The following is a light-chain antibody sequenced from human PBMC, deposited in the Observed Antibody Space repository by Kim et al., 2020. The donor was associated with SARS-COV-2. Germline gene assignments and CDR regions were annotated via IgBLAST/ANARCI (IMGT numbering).Light chain of an antibody. Sequence: SYELTQPPSLSVSPGQTATITCSGDKLGDRYTSWYHQKPGQSPVLVIYQDDKRPSGIPERFSGSNSGNTATLTISGPQAMDEADYYCQTWDSSTVLFGGG. CDR2: QDD. V-gene: IGLV3-1*01. CDR3: QTWDSSTVL. CDR1: KLGDRY. J-gene: IGLJ3*02.